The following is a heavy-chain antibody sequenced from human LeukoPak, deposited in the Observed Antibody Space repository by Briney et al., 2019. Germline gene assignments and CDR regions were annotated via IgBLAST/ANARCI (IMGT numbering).Heavy chain of an antibody. CDR1: GYSFTSFW. CDR2: IYPGDSDT. Sequence: GESLKISCKGSGYSFTSFWIGWVRQMPGKGLEWMGIIYPGDSDTRYSPSFQGQVTISADKSISTAYLQWSSLKASDTAMYYCARRAPDSGYDYRSFDYWGQGILVTVSS. CDR3: ARRAPDSGYDYRSFDY. D-gene: IGHD5-12*01. V-gene: IGHV5-51*01. J-gene: IGHJ4*02.